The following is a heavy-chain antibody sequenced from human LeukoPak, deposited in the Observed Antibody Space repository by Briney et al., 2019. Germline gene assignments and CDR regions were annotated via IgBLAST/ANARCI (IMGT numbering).Heavy chain of an antibody. Sequence: PGGSLRLSCAASGFTFSSYAMSWVRQAPGKGLGWVSAISGSGGSTYYADSVKGRFTISRDNSKNTLYLQMNSLRAEDTAVYYCAKVTIWSTRYFDYWGQGTLVTVSS. J-gene: IGHJ4*02. CDR3: AKVTIWSTRYFDY. CDR1: GFTFSSYA. D-gene: IGHD1-14*01. V-gene: IGHV3-23*01. CDR2: ISGSGGST.